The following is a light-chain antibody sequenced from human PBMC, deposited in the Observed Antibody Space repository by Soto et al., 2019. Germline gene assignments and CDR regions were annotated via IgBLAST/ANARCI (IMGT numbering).Light chain of an antibody. CDR1: QIVSSR. Sequence: DLHMAQSPSTLSASVADRLTITCRASQIVSSRLAWYQQKQGKAPKXXIYDASSLNIGVPSRFSGSGSETDFTLTISSLQPEDFEIYYCQQYNSFSLTFGGGTKVDIK. J-gene: IGKJ4*01. V-gene: IGKV1-5*01. CDR3: QQYNSFSLT. CDR2: DAS.